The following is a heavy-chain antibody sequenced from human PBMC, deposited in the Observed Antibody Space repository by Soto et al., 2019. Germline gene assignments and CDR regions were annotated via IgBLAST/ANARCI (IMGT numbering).Heavy chain of an antibody. V-gene: IGHV1-18*01. J-gene: IGHJ4*02. CDR3: ARVRERYSSGWYHIPFEY. D-gene: IGHD6-19*01. CDR1: WYTFTIYC. CDR2: TSAYNGNT. Sequence: ASVNVSFKAAWYTFTIYCIIWFRHSPGQWLEWMGFTSAYNGNTNYAQKLQGIVTMTTDTSTSTAYMELRSLRSDDTAVYYCARVRERYSSGWYHIPFEYCGQGHIVTVS.